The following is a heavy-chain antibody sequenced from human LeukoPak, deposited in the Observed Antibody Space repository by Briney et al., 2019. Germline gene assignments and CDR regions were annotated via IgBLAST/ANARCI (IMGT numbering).Heavy chain of an antibody. D-gene: IGHD5-24*01. V-gene: IGHV3-23*01. CDR3: AKDIFRWAFDF. CDR2: FGGTGGDI. Sequence: PGGSLRLSCVASGFTFTSYGMNWVRRAPGKGLEWVSAFGGTGGDIFYADSVKGRFTISRDNSKGILYLQMNSLRAEDTAVYYCAKDIFRWAFDFWGQGTLVTVSS. J-gene: IGHJ4*02. CDR1: GFTFTSYG.